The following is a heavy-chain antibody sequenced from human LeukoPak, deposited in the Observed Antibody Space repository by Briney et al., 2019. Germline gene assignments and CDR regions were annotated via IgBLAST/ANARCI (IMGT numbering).Heavy chain of an antibody. V-gene: IGHV1-24*01. CDR3: ATRGYCSGGSCYREGG. Sequence: PGASVKVSCKVSGYTLTELSMHWVRQAPGKGLEWMGGFDPEDGETIYAQKFQGRVTMTEDTSTDTAYMELSSLRSEDTAVYYCATRGYCSGGSCYREGGWGQGTLVTVSS. CDR2: FDPEDGET. D-gene: IGHD2-15*01. CDR1: GYTLTELS. J-gene: IGHJ4*02.